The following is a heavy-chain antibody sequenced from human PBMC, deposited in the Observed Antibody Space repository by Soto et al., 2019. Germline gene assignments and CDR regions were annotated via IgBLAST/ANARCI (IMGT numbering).Heavy chain of an antibody. J-gene: IGHJ4*02. Sequence: GSLRLSCAASGFTFSSYAMHWVRQAPGKGLECVAVISYDGSNKYYADSVKGRFTISRDNSKNTLYMQMNSLRAEDTAVYYCAKAFSAATIAYWGQGTLVTVSS. CDR3: AKAFSAATIAY. V-gene: IGHV3-30-3*01. D-gene: IGHD5-12*01. CDR1: GFTFSSYA. CDR2: ISYDGSNK.